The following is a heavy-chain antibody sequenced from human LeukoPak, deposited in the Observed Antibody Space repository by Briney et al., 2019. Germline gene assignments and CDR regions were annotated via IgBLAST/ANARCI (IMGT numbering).Heavy chain of an antibody. D-gene: IGHD6-19*01. CDR3: ARADSSGWAPFDY. CDR1: GYTFTGYY. V-gene: IGHV1-18*04. J-gene: IGHJ4*02. CDR2: ISAYNGNT. Sequence: ASVKVSCKASGYTFTGYYMHWVRQAPGQGLEWMGWISAYNGNTNYAQKLQGRVTMTTDTSTSTAYMELRSLRSDDTAVYYCARADSSGWAPFDYWGQGTLVTVSS.